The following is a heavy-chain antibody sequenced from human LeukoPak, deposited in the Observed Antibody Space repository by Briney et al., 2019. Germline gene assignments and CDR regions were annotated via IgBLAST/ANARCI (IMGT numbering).Heavy chain of an antibody. D-gene: IGHD3-16*02. Sequence: GGSLRLSCSASGFTFSAYAMYWVRQAPGKGLEYVSGISNDGSRSFYADSVKGRFTISRDNSKNTLYLQMNSLRAEDTAVYYCAKDSILGKKYYDYVWGSYRPDYWGQGTLVTVSS. J-gene: IGHJ4*02. CDR1: GFTFSAYA. V-gene: IGHV3-64*04. CDR3: AKDSILGKKYYDYVWGSYRPDY. CDR2: ISNDGSRS.